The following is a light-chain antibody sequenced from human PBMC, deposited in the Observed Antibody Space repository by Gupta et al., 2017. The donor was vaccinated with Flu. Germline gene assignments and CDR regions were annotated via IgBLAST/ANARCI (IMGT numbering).Light chain of an antibody. CDR2: GAF. CDR3: QLYSSEPRLYT. Sequence: LSLSPGERATLSCRASQRISNTYLAWYQQKPGQAPRLLIYGAFTRATGITDRFSGSGAGTDFTLTISRREPEDFAVYYCQLYSSEPRLYTSGQGTKLEIK. J-gene: IGKJ2*01. V-gene: IGKV3-20*01. CDR1: QRISNTY.